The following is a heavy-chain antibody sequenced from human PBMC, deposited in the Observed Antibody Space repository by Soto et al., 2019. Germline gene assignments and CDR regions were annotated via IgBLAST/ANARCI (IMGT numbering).Heavy chain of an antibody. D-gene: IGHD3-3*01. CDR1: GGSISSSSYY. J-gene: IGHJ6*02. V-gene: IGHV4-39*01. CDR2: IYYSGST. Sequence: ASETLSLTCTVSGGSISSSSYYWGWIRQPPGKGLEWIGSIYYSGSTYYNPSLKSRVTISVDTSKNQFSLKLSSVTAADTAVYYCAGLRFLEWLSRMYYYYYGLDVWGQGTTVTVSS. CDR3: AGLRFLEWLSRMYYYYYGLDV.